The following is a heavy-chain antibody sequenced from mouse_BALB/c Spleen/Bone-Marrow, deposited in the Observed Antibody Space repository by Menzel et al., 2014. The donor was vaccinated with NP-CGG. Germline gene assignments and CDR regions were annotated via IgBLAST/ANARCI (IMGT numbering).Heavy chain of an antibody. CDR3: TRGGNWEVFDY. V-gene: IGHV5-17*02. D-gene: IGHD4-1*01. J-gene: IGHJ2*01. CDR2: ISSGSSTI. Sequence: VQLQQSGGGLVQPGGSRKLSCAASGFTFSSFGMHWVRQAPERGLEWVAYISSGSSTIFYADTVKGRFTISRDNPKNTLFLQMTSLRSEDTAMYYCTRGGNWEVFDYWGQGTTLTVSS. CDR1: GFTFSSFG.